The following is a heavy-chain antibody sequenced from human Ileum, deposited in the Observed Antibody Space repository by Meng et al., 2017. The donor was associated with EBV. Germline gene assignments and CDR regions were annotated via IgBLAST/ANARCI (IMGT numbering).Heavy chain of an antibody. Sequence: VQLPQAGPGPVKPSQTLSLTFTVSGDSISSGGYFWSWIRQPPGKGLEWIGYIYYSGNTYYKPSLKSRVTMSVDTSKNQFSLKLSSVTAADTAVYYCARSLTTPYYFDDWGQGTLVTVSS. J-gene: IGHJ4*02. CDR2: IYYSGNT. CDR1: GDSISSGGYF. CDR3: ARSLTTPYYFDD. V-gene: IGHV4-30-4*01. D-gene: IGHD1-14*01.